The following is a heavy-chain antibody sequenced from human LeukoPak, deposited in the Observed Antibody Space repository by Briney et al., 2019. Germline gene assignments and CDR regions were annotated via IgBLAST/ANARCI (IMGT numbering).Heavy chain of an antibody. D-gene: IGHD2-15*01. CDR2: IYSSGST. Sequence: SQTLSLTCTVSGGSISSGSYYWSWIRQPAGKGLEWIGRIYSSGSTNYNPALKSRVNISVDTSKNQFSLKLSYVTAADTAVYYCAREIVVVVAATQVTTGFDYWGQGTLVTVSS. CDR3: AREIVVVVAATQVTTGFDY. V-gene: IGHV4-61*02. CDR1: GGSISSGSYY. J-gene: IGHJ4*02.